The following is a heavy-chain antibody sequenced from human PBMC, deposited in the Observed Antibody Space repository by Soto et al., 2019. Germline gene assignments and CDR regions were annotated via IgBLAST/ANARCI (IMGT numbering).Heavy chain of an antibody. CDR3: ARGGGTILAPLP. D-gene: IGHD3-3*01. Sequence: ASVKVSCKASGYTFTGYFMHWVRQAPGQGLEWMGWINPNSGATKYAQKFQGRVTLSRDTSISTAYMELSGLRSDDTAVYYCARGGGTILAPLPWGQGTLVTISS. CDR1: GYTFTGYF. V-gene: IGHV1-2*02. J-gene: IGHJ5*02. CDR2: INPNSGAT.